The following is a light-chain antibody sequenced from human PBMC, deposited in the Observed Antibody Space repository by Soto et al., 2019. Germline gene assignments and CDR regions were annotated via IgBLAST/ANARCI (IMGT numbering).Light chain of an antibody. CDR1: QSISGW. CDR3: QQYDHYPLT. J-gene: IGKJ4*01. CDR2: KAS. Sequence: DIQMTQSPSTLSASVGDRVTITCRASQSISGWLAWYQQKPGKAPNLLIYKASSLKSGVPLRFSGSGSETEFTLTISSLQPDDFATYYCQQYDHYPLTFGGGTKVEIK. V-gene: IGKV1-5*03.